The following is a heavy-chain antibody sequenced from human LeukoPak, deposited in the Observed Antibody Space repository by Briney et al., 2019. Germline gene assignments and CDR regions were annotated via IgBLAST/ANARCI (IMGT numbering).Heavy chain of an antibody. D-gene: IGHD1-26*01. CDR1: GFTFSSYA. V-gene: IGHV3-23*01. CDR2: ISGSGGST. CDR3: AKELLAGGSYDRVGY. Sequence: GGSLRLSCAASGFTFSSYAMSWVRQAPGKGLEWVSAISGSGGSTYYADSVKVRFTISRDNSQNTLYLQMNSLRAEDTAVYYCAKELLAGGSYDRVGYWGQGTLVTVSS. J-gene: IGHJ4*02.